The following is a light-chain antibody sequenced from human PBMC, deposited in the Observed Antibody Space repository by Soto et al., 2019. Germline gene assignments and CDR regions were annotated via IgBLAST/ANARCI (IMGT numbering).Light chain of an antibody. J-gene: IGLJ1*01. CDR1: SSDVGSYNL. Sequence: QSALTQPASVSGSPGQSITISCTGTSSDVGSYNLVSWYQQHPDKAPKLMIFDGSLRPSGVSNRFSGYKFGNTASLTISGLQAEDEAEYYCCSYAGSSTLVFGTGTQVTVL. CDR3: CSYAGSSTLV. CDR2: DGS. V-gene: IGLV2-23*01.